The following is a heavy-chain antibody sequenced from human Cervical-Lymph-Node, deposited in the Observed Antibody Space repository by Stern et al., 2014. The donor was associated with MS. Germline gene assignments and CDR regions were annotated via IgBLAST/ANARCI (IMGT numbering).Heavy chain of an antibody. V-gene: IGHV1-69*12. Sequence: VQLVQSGAEVKKPGSSAKVSCKASGDTFNNFDIGWVRQAPGQGPEWLGGITPLFGTANYAQRLQDRVTFTADESTSTTYMELSRLRSEDTAIYYCARHQGGVAAFWGQGTLVTVSS. CDR3: ARHQGGVAAF. CDR1: GDTFNNFD. D-gene: IGHD6-13*01. CDR2: ITPLFGTA. J-gene: IGHJ4*02.